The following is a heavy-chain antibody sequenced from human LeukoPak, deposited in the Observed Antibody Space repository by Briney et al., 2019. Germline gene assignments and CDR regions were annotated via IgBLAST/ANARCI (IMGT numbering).Heavy chain of an antibody. J-gene: IGHJ6*02. V-gene: IGHV4-59*01. CDR1: GGSISSYY. CDR3: AKTTRYIGMDV. CDR2: IYNSGST. D-gene: IGHD4-17*01. Sequence: PSETLSLTCTVSGGSISSYYWSWIRQPPGKGLEWIAYIYNSGSTSSNPSLKSRVTISVDTSNNQFSLKLSSVTAADTAVYYCAKTTRYIGMDVWGQGTTVTVSS.